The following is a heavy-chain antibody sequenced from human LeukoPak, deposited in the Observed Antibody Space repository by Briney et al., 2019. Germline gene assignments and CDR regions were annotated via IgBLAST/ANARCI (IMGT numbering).Heavy chain of an antibody. Sequence: EASETLSLTCTVSGGSISSYYWSWIRQPAGKGLEWIGRIYTSGSTNYNPSLKSRVTMSVDTSKNQFSLKLSSVTAADMAVYYCARDNYDSSGYLWYFDLWGRGTLVTVSS. D-gene: IGHD3-22*01. V-gene: IGHV4-4*07. CDR1: GGSISSYY. CDR3: ARDNYDSSGYLWYFDL. CDR2: IYTSGST. J-gene: IGHJ2*01.